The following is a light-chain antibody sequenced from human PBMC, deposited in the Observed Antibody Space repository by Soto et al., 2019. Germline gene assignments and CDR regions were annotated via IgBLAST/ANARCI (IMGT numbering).Light chain of an antibody. CDR3: QQSYNTPT. Sequence: DIQMTQSPSSVSASVGDRVSITCRASQTIDRYLNWYQQKPGKAPKLLIYLASNLQSGVPSRFSGSASGTDFTLTISSLQPEDSGTYYCQQSYNTPTFGGGTKVEIK. V-gene: IGKV1-39*01. CDR2: LAS. CDR1: QTIDRY. J-gene: IGKJ4*01.